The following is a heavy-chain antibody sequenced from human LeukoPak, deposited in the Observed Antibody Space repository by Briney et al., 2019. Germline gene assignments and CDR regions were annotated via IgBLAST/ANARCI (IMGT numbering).Heavy chain of an antibody. Sequence: GGSLRLSCAASGNYWMHWVRQVPGKGLVWVSHINSDGSWTSYADSVKGRFTISKDNAKNTVYLQMNSLRAEDTALYYCVKGDNNILTGYYNSFDYWGQGTLVTVSS. CDR1: GNYW. CDR2: INSDGSWT. CDR3: VKGDNNILTGYYNSFDY. J-gene: IGHJ4*02. D-gene: IGHD3-9*01. V-gene: IGHV3-74*01.